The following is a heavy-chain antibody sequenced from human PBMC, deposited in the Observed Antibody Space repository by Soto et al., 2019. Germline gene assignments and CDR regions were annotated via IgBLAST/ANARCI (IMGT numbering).Heavy chain of an antibody. Sequence: LSLTCTVSGGSISSGDYYWSWIRQPPGKGLEWIGYIYYSGSTYYNPSLKSRVTISVDTSKNQFSLKLSSVTAADTAVYYCARALSAAGNHYFDYWGQGTLVTVSS. V-gene: IGHV4-30-4*01. CDR2: IYYSGST. CDR3: ARALSAAGNHYFDY. J-gene: IGHJ4*02. D-gene: IGHD6-13*01. CDR1: GGSISSGDYY.